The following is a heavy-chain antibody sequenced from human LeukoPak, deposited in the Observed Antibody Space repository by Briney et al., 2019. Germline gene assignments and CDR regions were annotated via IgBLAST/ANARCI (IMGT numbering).Heavy chain of an antibody. D-gene: IGHD4-17*01. V-gene: IGHV4-59*01. J-gene: IGHJ4*02. Sequence: SETLSLTCTVSGGSITTYSWSWIRQPPGKGLEWIGYLYYTGTTTYNPSLKSRLTMSVDSSKNQFSLKLRSVTAADTALYYCARRGHGDYADYWGQGTLVTVSS. CDR3: ARRGHGDYADY. CDR1: GGSITTYS. CDR2: LYYTGTT.